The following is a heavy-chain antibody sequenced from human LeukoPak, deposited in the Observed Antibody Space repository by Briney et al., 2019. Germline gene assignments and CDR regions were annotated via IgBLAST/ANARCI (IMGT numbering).Heavy chain of an antibody. CDR1: GFTFSSYG. CDR2: ISYDGSNK. D-gene: IGHD3-22*01. J-gene: IGHJ6*02. CDR3: AKDLRYDSSGYPTHYYYYYGMDV. V-gene: IGHV3-30*18. Sequence: GGSLRLPCAASGFTFSSYGMHWVRQAPGKGLEWVAVISYDGSNKYYADSVKGRFTISRDNSKNTLYLQMNSLRAEDTAVYYCAKDLRYDSSGYPTHYYYYYGMDVWGQGTTVTVSS.